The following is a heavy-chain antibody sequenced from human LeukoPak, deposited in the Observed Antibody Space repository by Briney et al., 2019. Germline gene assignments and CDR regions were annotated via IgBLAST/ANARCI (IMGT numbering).Heavy chain of an antibody. D-gene: IGHD2-2*01. CDR1: GLSFSSYW. V-gene: IGHV3-7*03. CDR2: IKQDGSEK. Sequence: PGGSLRLSCTASGLSFSSYWLTWVRQAPGKGLEWVANIKQDGSEKNYVASVKGRFTISRDDTKNSLYLQMNSLRDEDTAVYHCVSRRCSATVCFAASFNCFDYWGQGTLVSVSS. CDR3: VSRRCSATVCFAASFNCFDY. J-gene: IGHJ4*02.